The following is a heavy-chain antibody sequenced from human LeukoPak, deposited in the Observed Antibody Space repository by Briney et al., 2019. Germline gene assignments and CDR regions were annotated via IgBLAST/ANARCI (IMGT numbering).Heavy chain of an antibody. CDR3: AGAFPPNYDILTGGGYLDY. D-gene: IGHD3-9*01. J-gene: IGHJ4*02. CDR2: INHSGST. Sequence: SETLSLTCAVYGGSFSGYYWSWIRQPPGKGLEWIGEINHSGSTNYNPSLKSRVTISVDTSKNQFSLKLSSVTAADTAVYYCAGAFPPNYDILTGGGYLDYWGQGTLVTVSS. V-gene: IGHV4-34*01. CDR1: GGSFSGYY.